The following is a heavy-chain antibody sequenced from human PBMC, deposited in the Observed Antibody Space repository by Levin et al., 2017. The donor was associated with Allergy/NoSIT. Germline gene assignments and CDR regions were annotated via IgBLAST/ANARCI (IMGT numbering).Heavy chain of an antibody. CDR1: GGSFSGYY. Sequence: GSLRLSCAVYGGSFSGYYWSWIRQPPGKGLEWIGEINHSGSTNYNPSLKSRVTISVDTSKNQFSLKLSSVTAADTAVYYCARGSDVVVVAVKFDPWGQGTLVTVSS. CDR2: INHSGST. V-gene: IGHV4-34*01. D-gene: IGHD2-15*01. J-gene: IGHJ5*02. CDR3: ARGSDVVVVAVKFDP.